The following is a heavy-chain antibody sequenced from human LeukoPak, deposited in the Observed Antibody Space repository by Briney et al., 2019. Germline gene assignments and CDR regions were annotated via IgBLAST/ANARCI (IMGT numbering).Heavy chain of an antibody. Sequence: GTSVKVSCEASDYTFTSYGISWVRQAPGQGLEWMGWISAYNGNTNYAQKLQGRVTMTTDTSTSTAYMELRSLRSDDTAVYYCARHVAVAGIKEPMDYWGQGTLVTVSS. CDR1: DYTFTSYG. J-gene: IGHJ4*02. CDR2: ISAYNGNT. V-gene: IGHV1-18*01. CDR3: ARHVAVAGIKEPMDY. D-gene: IGHD6-19*01.